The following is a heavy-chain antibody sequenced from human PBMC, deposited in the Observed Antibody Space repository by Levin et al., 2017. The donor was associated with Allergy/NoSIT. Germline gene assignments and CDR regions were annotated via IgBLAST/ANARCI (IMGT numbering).Heavy chain of an antibody. Sequence: SLKISCAASGFTFDDYAMHWVRQAPGKGLEWVSRISWNSGSIVYADSVKGRFTISRDNAKNSLYLQMNSLRAEDTALYYCAKEGGEGRDTYYCYGMDVWGQGTRVTVSS. CDR2: ISWNSGSI. V-gene: IGHV3-9*01. J-gene: IGHJ6*02. CDR1: GFTFDDYA. D-gene: IGHD3-16*01. CDR3: AKEGGEGRDTYYCYGMDV.